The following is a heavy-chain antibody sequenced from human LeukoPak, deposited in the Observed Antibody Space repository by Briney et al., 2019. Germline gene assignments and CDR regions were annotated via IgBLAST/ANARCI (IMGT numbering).Heavy chain of an antibody. CDR2: IYYSGST. CDR1: DGSISSYY. Sequence: SETLSLTCTVSDGSISSYYWSWIRQPPGKGLEWIGYIYYSGSTNYNPSLKSRVTMSVDTSKNQFSLKLSSVTAADTAVYYCARARGYSYGPVGVYYYYYMDVWGKGTTVTVSS. CDR3: ARARGYSYGPVGVYYYYYMDV. V-gene: IGHV4-59*12. J-gene: IGHJ6*03. D-gene: IGHD5-18*01.